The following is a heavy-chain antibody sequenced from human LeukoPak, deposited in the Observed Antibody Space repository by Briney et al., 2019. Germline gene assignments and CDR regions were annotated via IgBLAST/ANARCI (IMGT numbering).Heavy chain of an antibody. J-gene: IGHJ4*02. CDR3: ARPVTARGGSGWPQHIDY. V-gene: IGHV4-34*01. CDR1: GGSFSGYY. D-gene: IGHD6-19*01. Sequence: PSETLSLTCAVYGGSFSGYYWSWIRQPPGKGLEWIGEINHSGSTNYNPSLKSRVTISVDTSKNQSSLKLTSVTTADTAVYYCARPVTARGGSGWPQHIDYWGQGTLVSVSS. CDR2: INHSGST.